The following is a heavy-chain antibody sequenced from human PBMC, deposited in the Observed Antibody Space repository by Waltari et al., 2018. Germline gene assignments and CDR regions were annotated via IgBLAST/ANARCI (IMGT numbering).Heavy chain of an antibody. Sequence: QVQLQESGPGLVKPLQTLSLTRPVSGVSIRSGEYYCRWIRQPAGKGLEWIGYIYTSGRATYNPSLKSRVSMSIDTFKNQFSLNLKSVTAADTAVYYCALVRVVNAFDIWGQGTMVTVSS. D-gene: IGHD3-3*01. CDR2: IYTSGRA. V-gene: IGHV4-61*09. J-gene: IGHJ3*02. CDR1: GVSIRSGEYY. CDR3: ALVRVVNAFDI.